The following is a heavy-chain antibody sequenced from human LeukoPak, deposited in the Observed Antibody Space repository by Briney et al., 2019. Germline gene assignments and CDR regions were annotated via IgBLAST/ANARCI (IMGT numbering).Heavy chain of an antibody. CDR3: ARDVLGITIFGVAHYFDY. CDR2: IYYSGST. Sequence: SETLSLTCTVSGGSISSYYWSWIRQPPGKGLEWIGYIYYSGSTNYNPSLKSRVTISVDTSKNQFSLKLSSVTAADTAMYYCARDVLGITIFGVAHYFDYWGQGTLVTVSS. J-gene: IGHJ4*02. V-gene: IGHV4-59*01. D-gene: IGHD3-3*01. CDR1: GGSISSYY.